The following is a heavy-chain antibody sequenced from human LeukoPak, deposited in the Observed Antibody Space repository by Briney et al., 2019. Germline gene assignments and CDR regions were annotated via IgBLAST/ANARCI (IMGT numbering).Heavy chain of an antibody. V-gene: IGHV4-34*01. CDR1: GGSFSGYY. J-gene: IGHJ4*02. CDR2: INHSGST. D-gene: IGHD5-18*01. Sequence: SETLSLTCAVYGGSFSGYYWSWIRQPPGKGLEWIGEINHSGSTNYNPSLMSRVTISVDTSKNQFSLKLSSVTAADTAVYYCARLSRAPGYSYVYYFDYWGQGTLVTVSS. CDR3: ARLSRAPGYSYVYYFDY.